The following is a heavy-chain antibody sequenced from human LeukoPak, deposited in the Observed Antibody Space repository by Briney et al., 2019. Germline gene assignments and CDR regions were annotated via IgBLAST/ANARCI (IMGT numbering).Heavy chain of an antibody. D-gene: IGHD3-9*01. CDR1: GYTFTGYY. Sequence: ASVKVCCKASGYTFTGYYMHWVRQAPGQGLEWMGWINPNSGGTNYAQKFQGWVTMTRDTSISTAYMELSRLRSDDTAVYYCARYDILTGYNYWGQGTLVTVSS. CDR2: INPNSGGT. CDR3: ARYDILTGYNY. V-gene: IGHV1-2*04. J-gene: IGHJ4*02.